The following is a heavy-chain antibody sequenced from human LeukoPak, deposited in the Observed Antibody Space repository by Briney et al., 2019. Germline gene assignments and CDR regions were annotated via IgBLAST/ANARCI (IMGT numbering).Heavy chain of an antibody. CDR1: GGSFSGYY. CDR2: INHSGST. CDR3: ARGRGGIAAAGRDFDY. J-gene: IGHJ4*02. Sequence: SETLSLTCAVYGGSFSGYYWSWIRQPPGKGLEWIGEINHSGSTNYNPSLKSRVTISVDTSKNQFSLKLSSVTAADTAVYYCARGRGGIAAAGRDFDYWGQGTLVTVSS. V-gene: IGHV4-34*01. D-gene: IGHD6-13*01.